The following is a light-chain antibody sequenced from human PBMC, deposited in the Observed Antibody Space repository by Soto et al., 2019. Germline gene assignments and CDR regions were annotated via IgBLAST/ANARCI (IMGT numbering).Light chain of an antibody. Sequence: DIQLTQSPSFLSASVGDRGSITCRASEDISSYLAWYQRKPGKAPKVLIYGASTLQSEVPSSFSGSGSGTEFTLTISSLQPEDFATYYCQQGKRSPLTFGGGTKVEIK. CDR3: QQGKRSPLT. CDR2: GAS. V-gene: IGKV1-9*01. CDR1: EDISSY. J-gene: IGKJ4*01.